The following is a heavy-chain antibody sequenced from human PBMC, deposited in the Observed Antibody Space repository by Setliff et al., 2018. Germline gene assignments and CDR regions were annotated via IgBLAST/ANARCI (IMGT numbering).Heavy chain of an antibody. CDR1: GFTFSSYA. Sequence: GSLRLSCAASGFTFSSYAITWVRQAPGKGLEWVSMISGSAQTTYYADSVKGRFTISRDNFKTTLYLQMNSLRAEDTAVCYCCSGSYLFVYWGQGSLVTVSS. V-gene: IGHV3-23*01. J-gene: IGHJ4*02. CDR2: ISGSAQTT. CDR3: CSGSYLFVY. D-gene: IGHD1-26*01.